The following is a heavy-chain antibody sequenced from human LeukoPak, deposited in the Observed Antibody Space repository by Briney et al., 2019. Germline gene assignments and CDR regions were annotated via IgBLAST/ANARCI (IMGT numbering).Heavy chain of an antibody. CDR2: VYYSGST. Sequence: SETLSLTCTVSGGSIGSSNYYWGWIRQPPGKGLEWIGSVYYSGSTYYNPSLKSRVTISVDTSKNQFSLKLSSVTAADTAVYYCARHRPGWYYYSGMHVWGQGTTVTVSS. CDR3: ARHRPGWYYYSGMHV. D-gene: IGHD2-15*01. CDR1: GGSIGSSNYY. V-gene: IGHV4-39*01. J-gene: IGHJ6*02.